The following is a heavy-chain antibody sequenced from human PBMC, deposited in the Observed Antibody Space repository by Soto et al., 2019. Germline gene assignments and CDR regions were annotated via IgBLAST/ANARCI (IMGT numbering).Heavy chain of an antibody. CDR2: IIPILGIA. J-gene: IGHJ4*02. CDR1: GGTFSSYT. V-gene: IGHV1-69*02. D-gene: IGHD2-21*02. Sequence: QVQLVQSGAEVKKPGSSVKVSCKASGGTFSSYTISWVRQAPGQGLEWMGRIIPILGIANYAQKFQGRVTITADKSTSTAYMELSSLRSEDTAVYYCARLDCGGDCYLSRWGQGTLVTVSS. CDR3: ARLDCGGDCYLSR.